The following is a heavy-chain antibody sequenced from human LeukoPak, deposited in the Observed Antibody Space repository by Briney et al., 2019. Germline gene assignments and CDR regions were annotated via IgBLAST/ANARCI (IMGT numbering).Heavy chain of an antibody. CDR2: INHSGST. CDR1: GGSLSGYY. D-gene: IGHD5-18*01. CDR3: ARGLWLRYFDY. V-gene: IGHV4-34*01. Sequence: SETLSLTCAVYGGSLSGYYWSWIRQPPGKGLEWIGEINHSGSTNYDPSLKSRVTISVDTSKNQFSLKLSSVTAADTAVYYCARGLWLRYFDYWGQGTLVTVSS. J-gene: IGHJ4*02.